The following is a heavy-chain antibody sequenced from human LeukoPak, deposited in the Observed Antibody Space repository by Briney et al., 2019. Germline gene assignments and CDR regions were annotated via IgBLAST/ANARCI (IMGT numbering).Heavy chain of an antibody. Sequence: GGSLRLSCAASGFTFSSYWMHWVRQAPGKGLVWVSRINSDGSSTSYADSVRGRFTISRDNAKNTLYLQMNSLRAEDTAVHYCAFSSGPNWFDPWGQGTLVTVSS. CDR2: INSDGSST. CDR3: AFSSGPNWFDP. D-gene: IGHD6-19*01. V-gene: IGHV3-74*01. CDR1: GFTFSSYW. J-gene: IGHJ5*02.